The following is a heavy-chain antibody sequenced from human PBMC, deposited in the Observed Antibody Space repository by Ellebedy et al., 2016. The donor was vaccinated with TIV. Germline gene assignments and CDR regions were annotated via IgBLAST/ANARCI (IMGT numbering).Heavy chain of an antibody. CDR3: ASLSSGSYFR. D-gene: IGHD1-26*01. V-gene: IGHV4-59*08. CDR2: FYYSGST. CDR1: AGSISSYY. Sequence: MPSETLSLTCTVSAGSISSYYWSWIRQPPGKGLEWIGYFYYSGSTNYNPSLKSRVTISADTSKNQLSLTLSSVTAADTAVYYCASLSSGSYFRWGQGTLVTVSS. J-gene: IGHJ4*02.